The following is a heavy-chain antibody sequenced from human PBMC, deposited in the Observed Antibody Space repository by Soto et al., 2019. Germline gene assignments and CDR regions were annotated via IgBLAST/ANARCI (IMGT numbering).Heavy chain of an antibody. CDR2: SIPNFGTA. Sequence: QVQLVQSGADVKKPGSSVKVSCTASGGTFSSYTINWVRQAPGQGLEGMGGSIPNFGTANYIQQFQGSATITADKSTSTAYMAPRSLRSEDTAVYYCARGHRPGTAVSGLPPYYYYYYGMDVWGQGTTVTVSS. CDR3: ARGHRPGTAVSGLPPYYYYYYGMDV. V-gene: IGHV1-69*06. D-gene: IGHD6-19*01. J-gene: IGHJ6*02. CDR1: GGTFSSYT.